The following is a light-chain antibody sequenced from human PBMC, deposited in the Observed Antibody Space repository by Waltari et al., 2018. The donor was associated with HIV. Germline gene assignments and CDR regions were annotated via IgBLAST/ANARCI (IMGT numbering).Light chain of an antibody. CDR1: QTVSSTS. V-gene: IGKV3-20*01. CDR2: GAS. Sequence: DIVLTQSPGTLSLSPGERATLSCRASQTVSSTSLAWYQQKPGQAPRLLIYGASSRATGIPDRFSGSGSGTDFTLTISRLEPEDCAVYYCQQYGSSPQTFGQGTKVEIK. CDR3: QQYGSSPQT. J-gene: IGKJ1*01.